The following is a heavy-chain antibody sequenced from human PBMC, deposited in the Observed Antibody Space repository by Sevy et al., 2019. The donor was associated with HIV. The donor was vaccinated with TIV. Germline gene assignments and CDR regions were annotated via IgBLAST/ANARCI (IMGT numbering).Heavy chain of an antibody. CDR2: MRQDGSEK. Sequence: GGSLRLSCAASGFTFSSYRMTWVRQAPGKGLEWVANMRQDGSEKYYVDSVKGRFTISRDNAKNSLYLQMNSLRAEDTAVYYCARGIYGSGSRLGLGYWGQGTLVTVSS. V-gene: IGHV3-7*01. J-gene: IGHJ4*02. CDR1: GFTFSSYR. CDR3: ARGIYGSGSRLGLGY. D-gene: IGHD3-10*01.